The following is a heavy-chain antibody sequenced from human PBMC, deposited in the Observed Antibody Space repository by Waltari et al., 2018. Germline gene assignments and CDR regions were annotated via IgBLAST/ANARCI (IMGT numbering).Heavy chain of an antibody. D-gene: IGHD3-3*01. J-gene: IGHJ6*02. Sequence: EVQLVESGGGLVQPGGSLRLSCAASGFTFSSYAMHWVRQAPGKGLEYVSAISSNGGSTYYADSVKGRFTISRDNSKNTLYLQMGSLRAEDMAVYYCARGPRFLEWLLYYYGMDVWGQGTTVTVSS. V-gene: IGHV3-64*07. CDR1: GFTFSSYA. CDR2: ISSNGGST. CDR3: ARGPRFLEWLLYYYGMDV.